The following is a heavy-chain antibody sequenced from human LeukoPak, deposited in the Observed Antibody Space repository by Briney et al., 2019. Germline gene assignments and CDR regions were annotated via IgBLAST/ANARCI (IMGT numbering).Heavy chain of an antibody. CDR1: GGSISSHY. D-gene: IGHD6-19*01. V-gene: IGHV4-4*09. J-gene: IGHJ5*02. CDR2: IYTSGST. CDR3: ARQWGSGWYGDGWFDP. Sequence: PSETLSLTCTVSGGSISSHYWSWIRQPPGKGLEWIGYIYTSGSTNYNPSLKSRVTISVDTSKNQFSLKLSSVTAADTAVYYCARQWGSGWYGDGWFDPWGQGTLVTVSS.